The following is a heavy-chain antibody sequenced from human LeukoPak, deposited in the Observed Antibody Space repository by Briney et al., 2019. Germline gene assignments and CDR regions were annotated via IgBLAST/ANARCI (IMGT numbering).Heavy chain of an antibody. CDR3: ARGIPLDC. V-gene: IGHV3-48*03. CDR1: GFTFSSYA. Sequence: GGSLRLSCAASGFTFSSYALNWVRQAPGKGLEWVCYISSSATTIYYADSVKGRFTISRDNGKNSLYLQMNSLRADDTAVYYCARGIPLDCWGQGTLVTVSS. CDR2: ISSSATTI. J-gene: IGHJ4*02.